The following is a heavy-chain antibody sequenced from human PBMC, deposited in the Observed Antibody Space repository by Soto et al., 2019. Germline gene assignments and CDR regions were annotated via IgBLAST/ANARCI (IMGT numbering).Heavy chain of an antibody. J-gene: IGHJ6*02. CDR3: ARTGLQIVQATSYYYGLDV. CDR1: GFTFNSFG. D-gene: IGHD2-8*01. V-gene: IGHV3-33*01. CDR2: IWHDGTKK. Sequence: ESGGGVVQPRTSLRLSCEASGFTFNSFGMHWVRQAPGKGLEWVAVIWHDGTKKYYVDSVKGRFTISRDNSKDTLYLQMNNLRAEDTAVYYCARTGLQIVQATSYYYGLDVWGQGTTVTVSS.